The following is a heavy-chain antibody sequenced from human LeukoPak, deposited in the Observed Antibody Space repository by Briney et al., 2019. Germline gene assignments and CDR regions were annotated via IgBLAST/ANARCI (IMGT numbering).Heavy chain of an antibody. Sequence: PGGSLRLSCAASGFTFSSYGMHWVRQAAGKGLEWVAVMSYDGSNKYYADSVKGRFTISRDNSKNTLYLQMNSLRAEDTAVYYCAKASRYSYGYFDYWGQGTLVTVSS. CDR3: AKASRYSYGYFDY. D-gene: IGHD5-18*01. J-gene: IGHJ4*02. CDR1: GFTFSSYG. V-gene: IGHV3-30*18. CDR2: MSYDGSNK.